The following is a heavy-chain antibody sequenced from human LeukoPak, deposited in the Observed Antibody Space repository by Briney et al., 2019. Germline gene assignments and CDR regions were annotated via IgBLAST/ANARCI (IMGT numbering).Heavy chain of an antibody. CDR3: ASAASPRGHDAFDI. CDR2: INHSGST. V-gene: IGHV4-34*01. J-gene: IGHJ3*02. Sequence: SETLSLTCAVYGGSFSGYYWSWIRQPPGKGLEWIGEINHSGSTNYNPSLKSRVTISVDTSKNQFSLKLSSVTAADTAVYYCASAASPRGHDAFDIWGQGTMVTVSS. CDR1: GGSFSGYY. D-gene: IGHD6-25*01.